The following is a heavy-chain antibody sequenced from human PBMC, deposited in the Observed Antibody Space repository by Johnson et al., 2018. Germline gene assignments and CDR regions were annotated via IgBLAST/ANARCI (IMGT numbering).Heavy chain of an antibody. D-gene: IGHD3-22*01. CDR1: GGTFSSYA. CDR2: IIGMFGTA. J-gene: IGHJ1*01. CDR3: ARSAYYYHTGYFQH. V-gene: IGHV1-69*01. Sequence: QVQLVESGAEEKKPGSSVKVSCKTSGGTFSSYAFSWVRQAPGQGLEWMGGIIGMFGTAHYAQKFQGRVTITADEFTSTAYMELSSLTSEDTAVYYCARSAYYYHTGYFQHWGQGTLVTVSS.